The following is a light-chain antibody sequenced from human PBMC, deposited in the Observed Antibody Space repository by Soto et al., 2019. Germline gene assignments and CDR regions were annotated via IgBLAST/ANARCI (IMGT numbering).Light chain of an antibody. CDR2: EAA. J-gene: IGKJ4*01. Sequence: DIQMTQSPSTLSASIGDTVTISCRASQSIYKWLAWYQQKPQKAPKVLIFEAAGLESGVSSRFRGSGSGTEFTLTISGVQPDDLATYYCQQYNSFPLTFGGGTTVEL. CDR1: QSIYKW. V-gene: IGKV1-5*01. CDR3: QQYNSFPLT.